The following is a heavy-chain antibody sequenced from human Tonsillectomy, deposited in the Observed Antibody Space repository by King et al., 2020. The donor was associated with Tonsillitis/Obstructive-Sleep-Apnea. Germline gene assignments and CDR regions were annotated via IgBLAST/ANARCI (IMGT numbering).Heavy chain of an antibody. J-gene: IGHJ6*02. V-gene: IGHV5-51*03. CDR3: VYSMASYYTLDV. CDR1: GYSFTNYW. CDR2: IYPGDSDT. Sequence: VQLVESGAEVRKPGESLKISCESSGYSFTNYWIGWVRQMPGKGLEWMGSIYPGDSDTRYSPSFQGQVTISADKSISTAYLQWSSLKASDTAMYYCVYSMASYYTLDVWGPGTTVTVSS. D-gene: IGHD1-26*01.